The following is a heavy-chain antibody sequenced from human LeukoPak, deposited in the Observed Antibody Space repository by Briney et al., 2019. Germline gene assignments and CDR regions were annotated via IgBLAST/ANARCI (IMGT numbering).Heavy chain of an antibody. V-gene: IGHV1-2*04. CDR3: ATDLGSSGTTDAFDI. Sequence: ASVKVSCKASGYTFTGYYMHWVRQAPGQGLEWMGWINPNSGGTNYAQKFQGWVTMTRDTSISTAYMELSRLRSDDTAVYYCATDLGSSGTTDAFDIWGQGTMVTVSS. CDR2: INPNSGGT. CDR1: GYTFTGYY. J-gene: IGHJ3*02. D-gene: IGHD6-19*01.